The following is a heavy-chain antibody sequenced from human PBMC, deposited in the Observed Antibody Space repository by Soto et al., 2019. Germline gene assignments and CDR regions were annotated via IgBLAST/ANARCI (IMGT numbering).Heavy chain of an antibody. CDR1: GYTFIGYY. J-gene: IGHJ4*02. D-gene: IGHD1-26*01. CDR3: ARDYGGATLDYFDY. CDR2: INPNSGGT. V-gene: IGHV1-2*02. Sequence: QEQLVQSGAEVKKPGASVKVSCKSSGYTFIGYYMHWARQAPGQGLEWMGWINPNSGGTNYAQKFQGRVTMTRDTSISTAYMELSRLRSDDTAVYYCARDYGGATLDYFDYWGQGTQVTVSS.